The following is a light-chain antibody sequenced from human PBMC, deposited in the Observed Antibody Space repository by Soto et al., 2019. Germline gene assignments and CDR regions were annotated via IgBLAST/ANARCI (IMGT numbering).Light chain of an antibody. J-gene: IGKJ1*01. CDR2: NAS. Sequence: DIQMTQSPSTLSASVGDRVTITCRASQSISSWLAWYQQKPGKAPKLLIQNASSLESGVPSRFSGSESGTELTLTISSLQPDDFATYYCQQYKSYMWTFGQGTKVEIK. CDR3: QQYKSYMWT. V-gene: IGKV1-5*03. CDR1: QSISSW.